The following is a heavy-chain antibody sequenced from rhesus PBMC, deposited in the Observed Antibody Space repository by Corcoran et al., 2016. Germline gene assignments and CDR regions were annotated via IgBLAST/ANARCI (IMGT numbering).Heavy chain of an antibody. CDR1: GGSISDDSY. CDR3: ARDWGDYYGYGLDS. Sequence: QVQLQESGPGLVKPSETLSPTCAVSGGSISDDSYWCWLRPPPGTGLGWIGYIYGSGGGTNYNPSLKNRVTISRDTSKNQFSLKLSSVTAADTAVYYCARDWGDYYGYGLDSWGQGVVVTVSS. J-gene: IGHJ6*01. CDR2: IYGSGGGT. V-gene: IGHV4-106*01. D-gene: IGHD3-34*01.